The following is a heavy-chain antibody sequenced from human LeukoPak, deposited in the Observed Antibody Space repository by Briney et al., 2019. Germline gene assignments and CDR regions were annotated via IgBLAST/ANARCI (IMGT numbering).Heavy chain of an antibody. J-gene: IGHJ3*02. Sequence: PGGSLRLSCAASGFTFSNYNMNWVRQAPGKGLEWVSYISSRGSYTYYADSVKGRFTISRDNAKISLYLQMNSLRAEDTAVYYCARIDAFDIWGQGTMVTVSS. V-gene: IGHV3-21*06. CDR1: GFTFSNYN. CDR2: ISSRGSYT. CDR3: ARIDAFDI.